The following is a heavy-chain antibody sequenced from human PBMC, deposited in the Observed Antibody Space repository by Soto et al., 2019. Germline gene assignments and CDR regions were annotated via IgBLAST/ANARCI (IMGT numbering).Heavy chain of an antibody. CDR2: IYYSGST. CDR1: GGSISSGGYY. Sequence: QVQLQESGPGLVKPSQTLSLTCTVSGGSISSGGYYWSWIRQHPGKGLEWIGYIYYSGSTYYNPSLKSRVTISVDTSKNQFSLKLSCVTAADTAVYYCARDGMITFGEVVYGMDVWGQGTTVTVSS. J-gene: IGHJ6*02. CDR3: ARDGMITFGEVVYGMDV. V-gene: IGHV4-31*03. D-gene: IGHD3-16*01.